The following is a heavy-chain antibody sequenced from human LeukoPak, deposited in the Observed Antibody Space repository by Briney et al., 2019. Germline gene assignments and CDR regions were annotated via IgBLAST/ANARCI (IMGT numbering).Heavy chain of an antibody. V-gene: IGHV3-23*01. CDR2: LTYAGGTT. CDR1: GFTFSSYA. Sequence: GGSLRLSCAASGFTFSSYAMSWVRQAPGKGLEWVALTYAGGTTFYSDSVKGRFTISRHNSQNTVSLQMDGLRAEDTAVYYCARIAAAGPFDYWGQGTLVTASS. D-gene: IGHD6-13*01. J-gene: IGHJ4*02. CDR3: ARIAAAGPFDY.